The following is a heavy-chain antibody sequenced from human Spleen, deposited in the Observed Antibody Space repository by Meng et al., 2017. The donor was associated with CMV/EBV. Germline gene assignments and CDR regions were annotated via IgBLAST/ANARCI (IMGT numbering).Heavy chain of an antibody. CDR1: GFTFSSYS. D-gene: IGHD6-13*01. J-gene: IGHJ4*02. CDR2: ISSSSSYI. V-gene: IGHV3-21*01. Sequence: GESLKISCAASGFTFSSYSMNWVRQAPGKGLEWVSSISSSSSYIYYADSVKGRFTISRDNAKNSLSLQMNSLRAEDTAVYYCARDLAADYSSRWYGFDYWGQGMLVTVSS. CDR3: ARDLAADYSSRWYGFDY.